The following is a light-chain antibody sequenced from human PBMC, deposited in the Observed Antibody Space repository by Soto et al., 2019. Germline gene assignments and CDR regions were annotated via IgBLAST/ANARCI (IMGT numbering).Light chain of an antibody. J-gene: IGKJ1*01. CDR3: QQYNNWPTWT. Sequence: EMVMTQSPATLSVSPGERATLSCTASQSVSSNLAWYQQKPGQAPRLLIYGASTRATGIPARFSGSGSGTEFTLTISSLQSEDFAGYYCQQYNNWPTWTFGQGTKVEIK. V-gene: IGKV3-15*01. CDR2: GAS. CDR1: QSVSSN.